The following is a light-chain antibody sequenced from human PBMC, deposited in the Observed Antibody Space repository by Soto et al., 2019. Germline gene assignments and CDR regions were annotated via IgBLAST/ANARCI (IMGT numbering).Light chain of an antibody. CDR1: SSNIGAGYD. CDR2: GNS. J-gene: IGLJ3*02. CDR3: QSYDSSLSAWV. V-gene: IGLV1-40*01. Sequence: QSVLTQPPSVSGAPGQRVTISCTGSSSNIGAGYDVHWYQQLPGTAPKLLIYGNSNRPSGVPDRFSGSKSGNSASLAITGLQAEDEADYYCQSYDSSLSAWVFGAGTKLTVL.